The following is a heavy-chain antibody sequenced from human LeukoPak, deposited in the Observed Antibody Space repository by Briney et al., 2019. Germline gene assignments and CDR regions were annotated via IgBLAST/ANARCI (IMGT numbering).Heavy chain of an antibody. CDR2: IGGSGGST. Sequence: PGGSLRLSCAASGITFSSYAMSWVRQAPGEGLEWGSAIGGSGGSTYYADFVKGRFTISRDNSKNTLYLQMNSLRAEDTAVYFCAKDMNQWDLTYFDYWGQGTLVTVSS. CDR3: AKDMNQWDLTYFDY. D-gene: IGHD1-26*01. V-gene: IGHV3-23*01. J-gene: IGHJ4*02. CDR1: GITFSSYA.